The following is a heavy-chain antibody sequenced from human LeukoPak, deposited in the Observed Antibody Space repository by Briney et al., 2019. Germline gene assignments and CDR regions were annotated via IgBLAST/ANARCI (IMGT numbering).Heavy chain of an antibody. V-gene: IGHV3-7*01. Sequence: PGGSLRLSCAASGFTFSSYWMSWVRQAPGKGLEWLANINEDGSGRFYVDSVKGRLTISRDNAKNSLFLQMNSLRAEDTAVYYCARAAGGTSRDYWGQGTLVTVSS. CDR1: GFTFSSYW. J-gene: IGHJ4*02. CDR2: INEDGSGR. CDR3: ARAAGGTSRDY. D-gene: IGHD1-26*01.